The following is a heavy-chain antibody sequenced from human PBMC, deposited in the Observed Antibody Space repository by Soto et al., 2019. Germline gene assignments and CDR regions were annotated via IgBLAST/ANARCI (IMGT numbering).Heavy chain of an antibody. J-gene: IGHJ3*02. D-gene: IGHD6-13*01. V-gene: IGHV3-30-3*01. Sequence: QVHLEESGGGVVQPGTSLRLSCVASGFTFSSYGMHWVRQAPGKGLEWVAVIPNTENKKYYADSVKGRFTISRDNSQNTRCLQMDSLMSEDTAMYYCARTAGGRGRGALDIWGQGTMVTVS. CDR3: ARTAGGRGRGALDI. CDR2: IPNTENKK. CDR1: GFTFSSYG.